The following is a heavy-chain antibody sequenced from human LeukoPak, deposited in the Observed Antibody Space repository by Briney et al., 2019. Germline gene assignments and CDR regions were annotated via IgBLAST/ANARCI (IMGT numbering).Heavy chain of an antibody. V-gene: IGHV4-59*01. J-gene: IGHJ4*02. CDR2: IYYSGST. Sequence: SETLSLTCTVSGGSINSYYWSWIRQPPGKGLEWIGYIYYSGSTNYNPSLKSRVTISVDTSKNQFSLKLSSVTAADTAVYYCARSDAVFDYWGQGTLVTVSS. CDR3: ARSDAVFDY. CDR1: GGSINSYY. D-gene: IGHD2-21*02.